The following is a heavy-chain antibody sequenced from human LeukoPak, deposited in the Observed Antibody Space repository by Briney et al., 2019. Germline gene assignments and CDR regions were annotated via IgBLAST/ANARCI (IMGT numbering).Heavy chain of an antibody. CDR1: GSSFTSYW. Sequence: GESLKISCKGSGSSFTSYWIGWVRQMPGKGLEWMGIIYPGDSNTKYSPSFQGQVTISADKSISTAYLQWSSLKASDTTMYYCARPEQIVGAHYWGQGTLVTVSS. CDR2: IYPGDSNT. V-gene: IGHV5-51*01. D-gene: IGHD1-26*01. CDR3: ARPEQIVGAHY. J-gene: IGHJ4*02.